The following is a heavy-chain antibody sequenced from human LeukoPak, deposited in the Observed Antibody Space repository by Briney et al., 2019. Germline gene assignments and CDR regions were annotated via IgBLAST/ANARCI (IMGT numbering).Heavy chain of an antibody. D-gene: IGHD6-6*01. CDR3: AKDRRSSSPRTFDY. V-gene: IGHV3-23*01. J-gene: IGHJ4*02. CDR1: GFTFSSYA. CDR2: ISGSGENT. Sequence: PGGSLRLSCAASGFTFSSYAMSWVRQAPGKGLEWVSTISGSGENTYYADSAKGRFTISRDNSQNTLYLQMNSLRAEDTAVYYCAKDRRSSSPRTFDYWGQGTLVTVSS.